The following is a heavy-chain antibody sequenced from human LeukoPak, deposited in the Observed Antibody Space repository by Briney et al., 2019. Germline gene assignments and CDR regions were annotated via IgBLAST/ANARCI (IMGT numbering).Heavy chain of an antibody. V-gene: IGHV3-23*01. J-gene: IGHJ6*02. CDR2: ISGSGGST. CDR3: ARDVSGSYYDYYYGMDV. Sequence: TGGSLRLSCAASGFTFSSYAMSWVRQAPGKGLEWVSAISGSGGSTYYADPVKGRFTISRDNSKNTLYLQMNSLRAEDTAVYYCARDVSGSYYDYYYGMDVWGQGTTVTVSS. D-gene: IGHD1-26*01. CDR1: GFTFSSYA.